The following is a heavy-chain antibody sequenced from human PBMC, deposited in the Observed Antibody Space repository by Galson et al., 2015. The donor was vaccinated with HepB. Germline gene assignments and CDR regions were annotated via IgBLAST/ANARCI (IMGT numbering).Heavy chain of an antibody. CDR3: ARRDYFGSGDYYNWFDP. Sequence: TLSLTCSVSGGSISRGGFSWSWLRQHPGTGLEWIGNIFYSGNTYYNPSLKSRVIMSVDTSKNQFSLNLSSVTAADTAVYYCARRDYFGSGDYYNWFDPWGQGTLVTVSS. V-gene: IGHV4-31*03. CDR2: IFYSGNT. J-gene: IGHJ5*02. D-gene: IGHD3-10*01. CDR1: GGSISRGGFS.